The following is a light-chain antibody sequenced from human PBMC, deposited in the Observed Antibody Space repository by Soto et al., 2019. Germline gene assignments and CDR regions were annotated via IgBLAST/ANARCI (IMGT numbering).Light chain of an antibody. CDR1: SSDVGGYNH. CDR3: CSYTSSSTPWV. CDR2: DVS. J-gene: IGLJ1*01. Sequence: QSALTQPASVSGSPGQSITISCTGTSSDVGGYNHVSWYQQHPGKAPKLMIYDVSDRPSGVSNRFSASKSGNTASLTISGLQAEDEAGYYCCSYTSSSTPWVFGTGTKVTVL. V-gene: IGLV2-14*03.